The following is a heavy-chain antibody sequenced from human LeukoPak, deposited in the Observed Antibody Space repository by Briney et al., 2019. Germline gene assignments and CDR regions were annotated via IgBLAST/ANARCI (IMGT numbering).Heavy chain of an antibody. Sequence: SETLSLTCTVSGGSISSYYWNWIRQLPGKGLEWIGYIYYTGSTDYNPSLKSRVTISVDTSKNHFSLKLNSVTAADTAVYYCARVYSSSRGFDPWGQGTLVTVSS. J-gene: IGHJ5*02. D-gene: IGHD6-13*01. CDR1: GGSISSYY. CDR2: IYYTGST. CDR3: ARVYSSSRGFDP. V-gene: IGHV4-59*01.